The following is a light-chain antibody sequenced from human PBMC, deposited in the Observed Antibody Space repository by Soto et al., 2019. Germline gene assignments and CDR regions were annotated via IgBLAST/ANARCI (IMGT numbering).Light chain of an antibody. V-gene: IGKV3-11*01. CDR3: QQRSDWPRT. J-gene: IGKJ1*01. CDR2: DAS. CDR1: QSVRSY. Sequence: EVVLTQSPATLSLSPGERATLSCRASQSVRSYLAWYQQRPGQAPRLLIYDASNRATGVPARFSGSGSGTDFTLTISSLEPEDSAVYYCQQRSDWPRTFGQGTKVDI.